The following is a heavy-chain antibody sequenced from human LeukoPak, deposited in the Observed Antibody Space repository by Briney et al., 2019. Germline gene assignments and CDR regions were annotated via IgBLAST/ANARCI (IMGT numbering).Heavy chain of an antibody. D-gene: IGHD2-15*01. V-gene: IGHV3-20*04. Sequence: GGSLRLSXVASGFTFDDYGMSWVRQAPGKGLEWVSGINWNGASIGYADSAKGRFTISRDNAKNSLYLQMNSLRAEDTTLYYCVRGAPTYCSGGSCYSGDAFDIWGQGTMVTVSS. CDR2: INWNGASI. CDR3: VRGAPTYCSGGSCYSGDAFDI. J-gene: IGHJ3*02. CDR1: GFTFDDYG.